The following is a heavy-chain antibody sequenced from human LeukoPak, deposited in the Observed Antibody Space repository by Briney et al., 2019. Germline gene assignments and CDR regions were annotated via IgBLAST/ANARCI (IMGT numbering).Heavy chain of an antibody. CDR2: VNNKGNNK. J-gene: IGHJ4*02. D-gene: IGHD1-26*01. CDR1: RFTFSRYA. CDR3: AKDVRGGPIVGAGSVDY. V-gene: IGHV3-23*05. Sequence: GGSLRLSCAASRFTFSRYAMSWAPQAPGKGLEWVSAVNNKGNNKYYADSVRGRFTISRDNSKNTLYLQMDSLRAEDTAVYYCAKDVRGGPIVGAGSVDYWGQGTLVTVSS.